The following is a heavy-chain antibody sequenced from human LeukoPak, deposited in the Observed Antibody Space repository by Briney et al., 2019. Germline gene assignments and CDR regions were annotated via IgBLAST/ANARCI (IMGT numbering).Heavy chain of an antibody. V-gene: IGHV1-58*01. CDR3: AADRGYDILTGYHPVALDV. Sequence: SVKVSCKASGFTFTSSAVQWVRQARGQRLEWIGWIVVGSGNTNYAQKFQERVTITRDMSTSTAYMELSSLRSEDTAAYYCAADRGYDILTGYHPVALDVWGQGTTVTVSS. D-gene: IGHD3-9*01. CDR1: GFTFTSSA. J-gene: IGHJ6*02. CDR2: IVVGSGNT.